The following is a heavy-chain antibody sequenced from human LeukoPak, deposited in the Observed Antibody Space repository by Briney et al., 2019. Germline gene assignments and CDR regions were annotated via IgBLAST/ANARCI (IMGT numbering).Heavy chain of an antibody. Sequence: PGGSLRLSCAASGFTFSDYYMSWIRQAPGKGLEWVSYISSSGSTIYYADSVKGRFTISRDNAKNSLYLQMNSLRAEDTAVYYCARDPLYSSSWYNWFDPWGQGTLVTVSS. V-gene: IGHV3-11*01. D-gene: IGHD6-13*01. CDR1: GFTFSDYY. J-gene: IGHJ5*02. CDR3: ARDPLYSSSWYNWFDP. CDR2: ISSSGSTI.